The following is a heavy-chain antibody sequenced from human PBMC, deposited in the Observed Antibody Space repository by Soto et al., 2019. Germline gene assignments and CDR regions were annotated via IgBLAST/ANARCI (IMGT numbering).Heavy chain of an antibody. CDR1: GYNFTTYG. Sequence: PGESLKISCKASGYNFTTYGSGWVRQMPGKGLEWMGIIYPGDSDTKYSPSLQGQVTISADTSISTAYLQWTSLKASDTAMYYCARSRRGAYSSGWYSPSGYYNYGIDVWGQGTKVTVSS. D-gene: IGHD6-19*01. CDR2: IYPGDSDT. V-gene: IGHV5-51*01. CDR3: ARSRRGAYSSGWYSPSGYYNYGIDV. J-gene: IGHJ6*02.